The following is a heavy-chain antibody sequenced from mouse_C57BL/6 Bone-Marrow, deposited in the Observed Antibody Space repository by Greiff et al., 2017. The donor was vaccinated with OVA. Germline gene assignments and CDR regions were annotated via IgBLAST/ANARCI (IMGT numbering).Heavy chain of an antibody. CDR1: GFNIKDDY. D-gene: IGHD1-1*01. V-gene: IGHV14-4*01. CDR3: TTPYYYGSSYSYWYFDV. J-gene: IGHJ1*03. Sequence: VHVKQSGAELVRPGASVKLSCTASGFNIKDDYMHWVKQRPEQGLEWIGWIDPENGDTEYASKFQGKATITADTSSNTAYRQLSSLTSEDTAVYYCTTPYYYGSSYSYWYFDVWGTGTTVTVSS. CDR2: IDPENGDT.